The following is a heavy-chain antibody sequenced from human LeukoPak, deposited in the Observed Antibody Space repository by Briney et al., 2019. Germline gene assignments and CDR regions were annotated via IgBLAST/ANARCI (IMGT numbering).Heavy chain of an antibody. Sequence: ASVKVSCKASGYTFTSYYMHWVRQAPGQGLEWMGIINPSGGSTSYAQKFQGRVTMTRDMSTSTVYVELSSLRSEDTAVYYCARLKMVRGVISGGDYWGQGTLVTVSS. V-gene: IGHV1-46*01. D-gene: IGHD3-10*01. CDR3: ARLKMVRGVISGGDY. CDR2: INPSGGST. CDR1: GYTFTSYY. J-gene: IGHJ4*02.